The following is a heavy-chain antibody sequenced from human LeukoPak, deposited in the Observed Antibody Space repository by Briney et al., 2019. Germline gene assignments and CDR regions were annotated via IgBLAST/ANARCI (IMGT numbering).Heavy chain of an antibody. V-gene: IGHV1-46*01. CDR3: ARHKEVGDYYYFDY. Sequence: GASVKVSCKASGYTFTSYDIHWVRQAPGQGLEWMGIINPSGGSTSYTQKFQGRVTMTRDTSTTTVYMELSSLRSQDTAVYYCARHKEVGDYYYFDYWGQGTLVTVSS. CDR2: INPSGGST. J-gene: IGHJ4*02. CDR1: GYTFTSYD. D-gene: IGHD2/OR15-2a*01.